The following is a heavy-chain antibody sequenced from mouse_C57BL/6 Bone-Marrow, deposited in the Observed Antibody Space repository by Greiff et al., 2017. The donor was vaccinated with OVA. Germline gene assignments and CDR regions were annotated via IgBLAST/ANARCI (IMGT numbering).Heavy chain of an antibody. J-gene: IGHJ3*01. CDR1: GFTFSDYY. CDR2: ISNGGGST. D-gene: IGHD1-2*01. V-gene: IGHV5-12*01. CDR3: ARHVGYYGPFAY. Sequence: EVKVVESGGGLVQPGGSLKLSCAASGFTFSDYYMYWVRQTPEKRLEWVAYISNGGGSTYYPDTVKGRFTISRDNAKNTLYLQMSRLKSEDTAMYYCARHVGYYGPFAYWGQGTLVTVSA.